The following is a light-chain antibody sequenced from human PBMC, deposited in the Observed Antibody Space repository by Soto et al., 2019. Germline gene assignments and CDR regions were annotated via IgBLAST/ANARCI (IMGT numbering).Light chain of an antibody. Sequence: DIQVTQSPSTLSGSVGDRVTITCRASQTISSWLAWYQQKPGKAPKLLIYKASTLKSGVPSRFSGSGSGTEFTLTISSLQPDDFATYYCQQSYSSPPTFGQRTKVDIK. V-gene: IGKV1-5*03. J-gene: IGKJ1*01. CDR1: QTISSW. CDR2: KAS. CDR3: QQSYSSPPT.